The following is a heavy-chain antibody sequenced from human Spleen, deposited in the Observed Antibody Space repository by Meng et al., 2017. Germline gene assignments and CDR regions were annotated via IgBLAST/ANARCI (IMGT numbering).Heavy chain of an antibody. CDR3: ARTYGDYATFDY. J-gene: IGHJ4*02. CDR1: GYTFTSYD. D-gene: IGHD4-17*01. V-gene: IGHV1-8*03. Sequence: ASVKVSCKASGYTFTSYDINWVRQATGQGLEWMGWMNPNSGNTGYAQKFQGRVTITRNNSISTAYMELSRLRSDDTAVYYCARTYGDYATFDYWGQGTLVTVSS. CDR2: MNPNSGNT.